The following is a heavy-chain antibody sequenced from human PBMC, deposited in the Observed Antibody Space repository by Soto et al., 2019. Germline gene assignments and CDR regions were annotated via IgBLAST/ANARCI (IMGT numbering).Heavy chain of an antibody. CDR3: AKTTDGWFSAFEI. J-gene: IGHJ3*02. CDR2: ISGSGTTA. V-gene: IGHV3-23*01. D-gene: IGHD6-19*01. CDR1: GFVFSSYG. Sequence: EVQLLESGGGLVQPGGSLRLSCAASGFVFSSYGMSWVRQAPGKGLEWVSAISGSGTTAYYADSVKGRFIFSRDNPKNTMYLQMNSLRAEDTAVYFCAKTTDGWFSAFEIWGQGTVVTVSS.